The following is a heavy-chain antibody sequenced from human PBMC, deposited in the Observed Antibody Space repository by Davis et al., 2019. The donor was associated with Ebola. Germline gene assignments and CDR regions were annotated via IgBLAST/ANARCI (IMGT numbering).Heavy chain of an antibody. V-gene: IGHV3-23*01. J-gene: IGHJ5*02. CDR2: ISKSGGTT. CDR1: GFTFSSYE. Sequence: GESLKISCVSSGFTFSSYEMNWVRQAPGKGLEWVSYISKSGGTTYYADSVKGRFTISRDNSKNTLYLQMNSLRAEDTAVYYCAPQGPPWGQGALVTVSS. CDR3: APQGPP.